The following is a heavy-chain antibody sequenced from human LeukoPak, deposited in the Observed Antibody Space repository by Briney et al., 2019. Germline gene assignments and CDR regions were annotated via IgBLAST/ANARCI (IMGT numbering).Heavy chain of an antibody. Sequence: GRSLRLSCAASGFTFSSYGMHWVRQAPGKGLEWVAVISYDGSNKYYADSVKGRFTISRDNSKNTLYLQMNSLRAEDSAVYYCAKDSEHLCGGDCYFDYWGQGTLVTVSS. V-gene: IGHV3-30*18. CDR2: ISYDGSNK. CDR1: GFTFSSYG. CDR3: AKDSEHLCGGDCYFDY. J-gene: IGHJ4*02. D-gene: IGHD2-21*02.